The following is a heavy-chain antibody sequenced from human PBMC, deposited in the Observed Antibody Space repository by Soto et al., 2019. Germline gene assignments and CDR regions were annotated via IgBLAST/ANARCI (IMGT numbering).Heavy chain of an antibody. V-gene: IGHV4-4*02. CDR3: ARHYYDSSGSIGALGY. Sequence: KTSETLSLTCAVSGGSISSSNWWSWVRQPPGKGLEWIGEIYHSGSTNYNPSLKSRVTISVDTSKNQFSLKLSSVTAADTAVYYCARHYYDSSGSIGALGYWGQGTLVTVSS. D-gene: IGHD3-22*01. J-gene: IGHJ4*02. CDR1: GGSISSSNW. CDR2: IYHSGST.